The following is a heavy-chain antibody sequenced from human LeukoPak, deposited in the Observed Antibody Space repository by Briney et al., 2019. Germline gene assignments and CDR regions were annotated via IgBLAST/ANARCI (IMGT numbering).Heavy chain of an antibody. V-gene: IGHV3-73*01. Sequence: GGSLRLSCAASGFTFSGSAIHWVRQASGKGLEWVGRMRDNANNYATAYAASMKGRFTISRDDSKNTAYLRMNSLTTEDTAIYYCAGISGNPYLEYWGQGTLVTVSS. CDR3: AGISGNPYLEY. CDR2: MRDNANNYAT. J-gene: IGHJ4*02. D-gene: IGHD5-12*01. CDR1: GFTFSGSA.